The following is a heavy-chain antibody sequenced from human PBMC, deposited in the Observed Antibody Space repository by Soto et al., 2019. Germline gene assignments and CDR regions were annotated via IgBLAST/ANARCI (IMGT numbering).Heavy chain of an antibody. D-gene: IGHD2-8*01. Sequence: PGGSLRLSCAASGFTFRSYSMNWVRQAPGKGLEWVSYISSSNRTINYADSVKGRFIISRDNAKNSLYLQMHSLRDEDTAVYYCARLGVAKIFDYWGQGTLVTVSS. CDR3: ARLGVAKIFDY. CDR2: ISSSNRTI. CDR1: GFTFRSYS. J-gene: IGHJ4*02. V-gene: IGHV3-48*02.